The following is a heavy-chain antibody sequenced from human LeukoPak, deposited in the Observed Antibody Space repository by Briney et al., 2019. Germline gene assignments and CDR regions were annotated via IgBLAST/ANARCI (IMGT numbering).Heavy chain of an antibody. CDR3: AAEYSTVNYYYYGMDV. CDR1: GYTFTSYY. D-gene: IGHD6-6*01. V-gene: IGHV1-46*01. Sequence: ASVKVSCKASGYTFTSYYVHWVRQAPGQGLEWMGLINPSGGSTSYAQKFQGRVTMTRDTSTSTVYMELSSLRSEDTAVYYCAAEYSTVNYYYYGMDVWGQGTTVAVSS. J-gene: IGHJ6*02. CDR2: INPSGGST.